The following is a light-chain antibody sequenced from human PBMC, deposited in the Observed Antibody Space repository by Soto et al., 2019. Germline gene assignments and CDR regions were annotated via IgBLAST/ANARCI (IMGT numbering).Light chain of an antibody. CDR2: STS. CDR1: TGAVTRDSY. J-gene: IGLJ3*02. CDR3: LLNTGDAWV. Sequence: QAVVTQEPSLTVSPGGTVTLTCASSTGAVTRDSYSNWFQQKPGQTPRALIYSTSQKHSWTPARFSGSLFGRKAALTLSAVQPEDEADYYCLLNTGDAWVFGGGTKLTVL. V-gene: IGLV7-43*01.